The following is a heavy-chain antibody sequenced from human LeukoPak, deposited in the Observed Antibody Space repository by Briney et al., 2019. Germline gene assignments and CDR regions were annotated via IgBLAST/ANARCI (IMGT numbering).Heavy chain of an antibody. CDR1: GFTFSSYW. J-gene: IGHJ6*02. CDR2: INSDGSST. D-gene: IGHD1-14*01. Sequence: GSLRLSCAASGFTFSSYWMHWVRQAPGKGLVWVSRINSDGSSTSYADSVKGRFTNSRDNAKNTLYLQMNTLRVEDTAVYYCATGQGHGMDVWGQGTTVTVSS. CDR3: ATGQGHGMDV. V-gene: IGHV3-74*01.